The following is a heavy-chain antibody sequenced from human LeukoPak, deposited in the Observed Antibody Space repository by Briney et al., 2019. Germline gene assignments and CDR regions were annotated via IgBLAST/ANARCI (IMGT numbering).Heavy chain of an antibody. V-gene: IGHV4-59*01. CDR2: IYYSGST. CDR3: ARDYYDSSAMV. J-gene: IGHJ3*01. Sequence: PSETLSLTCTVSGGSIGSYYWSWIRQPPGKGLEWIGYIYYSGSTNYNPSLKSRVTISVDTSKNQFSLKLSSVTAADTAVYYCARDYYDSSAMVWGQGTMVTVSS. D-gene: IGHD3-22*01. CDR1: GGSIGSYY.